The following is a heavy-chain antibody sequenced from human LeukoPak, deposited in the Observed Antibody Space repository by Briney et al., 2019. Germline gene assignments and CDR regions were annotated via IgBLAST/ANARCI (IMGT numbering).Heavy chain of an antibody. CDR2: ISCDGSKR. V-gene: IGHV3-30*18. D-gene: IGHD3-10*01. J-gene: IGHJ3*01. Sequence: GGSLRLSCAASGFTFSNYAIHWVRQAPGKGLQWVTLISCDGSKRYYADSVKGRFTISRDNSKYTLYLQMSSLRVEDTAVYYCAKDAIRGATGAFDLWGQGTMVTVSS. CDR1: GFTFSNYA. CDR3: AKDAIRGATGAFDL.